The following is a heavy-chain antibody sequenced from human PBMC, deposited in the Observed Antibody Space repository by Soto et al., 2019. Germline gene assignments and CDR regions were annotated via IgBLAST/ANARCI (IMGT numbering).Heavy chain of an antibody. CDR2: IDNAGTDS. CDR1: GFTLSGRS. J-gene: IGHJ6*04. D-gene: IGHD3-10*01. Sequence: EVQLVESGGGLVQPGGSLRLSCAASGFTLSGRSMHGVRQAPGKGLVWVSGIDNAGTDSTYADSVKGRFTSSRDNAKNMLYLQMNSLRVEDTAVYYWARGWFGPDVWGKGTTVTVSS. V-gene: IGHV3-74*01. CDR3: ARGWFGPDV.